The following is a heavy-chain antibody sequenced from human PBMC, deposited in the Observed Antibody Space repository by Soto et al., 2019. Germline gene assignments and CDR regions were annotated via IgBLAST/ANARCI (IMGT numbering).Heavy chain of an antibody. V-gene: IGHV4-31*03. J-gene: IGHJ5*01. D-gene: IGHD6-19*01. CDR1: GGSINSRNYY. CDR2: IHHSGSA. CDR3: AKDPLGSGWFDS. Sequence: QVQLQESGPGLVKPSQTLSLTCTVSGGSINSRNYYWSWIRQLPGRGLEWIGYIHHSGSAYFNPSRKSRVNISVDKSKNQFSLKVTSVTAADTALYYCAKDPLGSGWFDSWGQGTLVTVSS.